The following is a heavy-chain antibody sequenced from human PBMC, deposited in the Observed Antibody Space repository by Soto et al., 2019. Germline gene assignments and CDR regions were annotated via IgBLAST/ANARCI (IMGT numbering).Heavy chain of an antibody. Sequence: GGSLRLSCAASGFTFSSYGMHWVRQAPGKGLEWVAVISYDGSNKYYADSVKGRFTISRDNSKNTLYLQMSGLTAEDTAVYYCARSPSTSGHHYGMDVWGQGTTVTVSS. CDR1: GFTFSSYG. CDR2: ISYDGSNK. V-gene: IGHV3-30*03. J-gene: IGHJ6*02. CDR3: ARSPSTSGHHYGMDV. D-gene: IGHD2-8*01.